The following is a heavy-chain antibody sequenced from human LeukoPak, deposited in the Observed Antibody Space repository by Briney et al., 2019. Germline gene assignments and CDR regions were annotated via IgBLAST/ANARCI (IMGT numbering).Heavy chain of an antibody. CDR1: GGSISSGGYY. V-gene: IGHV4-30-2*01. D-gene: IGHD6-19*01. CDR2: IYHSGST. Sequence: SETLSLACTVSGGSISSGGYYWSWIRQPPGKGLEWIGYIYHSGSTYYNPSLKSRVTISVDRSKNQFSLKLSSVTAADTAVYYCARGYIAVAGTGEPPFGPWGQGTLVTVSS. CDR3: ARGYIAVAGTGEPPFGP. J-gene: IGHJ5*02.